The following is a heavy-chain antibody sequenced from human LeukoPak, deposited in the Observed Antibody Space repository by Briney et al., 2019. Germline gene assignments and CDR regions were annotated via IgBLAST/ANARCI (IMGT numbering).Heavy chain of an antibody. J-gene: IGHJ4*02. CDR2: IYESGTT. CDR3: AREKYSYGSRGFDY. CDR1: GGSISGSSFY. Sequence: KPSETLSLTCTVSGGSISGSSFYWAWIRQPPGKGLEWIGSIYESGTTYRNPSLESRVSMSVDTSKNQFSLKLSSVTAADTAVYYCAREKYSYGSRGFDYWGQGTLVTVSS. D-gene: IGHD5-18*01. V-gene: IGHV4-39*07.